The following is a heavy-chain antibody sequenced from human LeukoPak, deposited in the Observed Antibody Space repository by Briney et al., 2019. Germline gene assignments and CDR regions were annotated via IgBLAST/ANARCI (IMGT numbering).Heavy chain of an antibody. Sequence: SQTLSLTCAISGDSISSNSASWHWIRQSPSRGLQWRERTYYTSKWFNDYAVSLKSRITINPDTSKNQFSLQLNSVTPEDTAVYFCARDNDYGGYYFDYWGQGTLVTVSS. J-gene: IGHJ4*02. D-gene: IGHD4-23*01. V-gene: IGHV6-1*01. CDR1: GDSISSNSAS. CDR2: TYYTSKWFN. CDR3: ARDNDYGGYYFDY.